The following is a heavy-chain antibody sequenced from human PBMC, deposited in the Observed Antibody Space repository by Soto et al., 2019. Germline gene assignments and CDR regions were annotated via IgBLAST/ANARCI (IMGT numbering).Heavy chain of an antibody. CDR2: ISGSSSYR. CDR1: GFTFSDYY. J-gene: IGHJ4*02. V-gene: IGHV3-11*05. Sequence: QVQLVESGGDLVNPGGSLRLSCAASGFTFSDYYMNWIRQAPGKGLEWVSYISGSSSYRNYADSVKGRFTISRDNAKNSLYLQMNSLRAEDTAVYYCARAFSSGWYFYWGQGNLVTVSS. D-gene: IGHD6-19*01. CDR3: ARAFSSGWYFY.